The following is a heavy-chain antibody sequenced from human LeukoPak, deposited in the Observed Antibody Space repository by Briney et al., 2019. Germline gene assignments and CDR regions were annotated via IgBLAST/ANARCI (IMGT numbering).Heavy chain of an antibody. CDR3: ARVNSPYYNILTGYFY. CDR2: ISVYNGNT. J-gene: IGHJ4*02. V-gene: IGHV1-18*01. D-gene: IGHD3-9*01. Sequence: DSVKVSCKASGYTFSSYGISWVRQAPGQGLEWMGWISVYNGNTNNIQKLQGRVTMTRDTSTNTAYMELRSLRSDDTAVYYCARVNSPYYNILTGYFYWGQGTLVTVSS. CDR1: GYTFSSYG.